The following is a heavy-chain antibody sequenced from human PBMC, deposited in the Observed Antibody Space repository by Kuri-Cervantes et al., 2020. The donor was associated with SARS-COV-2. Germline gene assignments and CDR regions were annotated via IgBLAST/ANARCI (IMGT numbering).Heavy chain of an antibody. CDR3: ARGPQEAGAGPSQDGFDY. CDR2: ISAYNGNK. Sequence: ASVKVSCKASGYNFITHGISWVRQAPGQGLEWMGWISAYNGNKNYAQKVQDRVTLTTDTSTGTAYMELRSLRSDDTAVYYCARGPQEAGAGPSQDGFDYWGQGTLVTVSS. V-gene: IGHV1-18*04. CDR1: GYNFITHG. D-gene: IGHD6-19*01. J-gene: IGHJ4*02.